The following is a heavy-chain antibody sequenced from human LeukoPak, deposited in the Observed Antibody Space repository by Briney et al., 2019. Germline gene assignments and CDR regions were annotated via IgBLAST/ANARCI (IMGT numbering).Heavy chain of an antibody. V-gene: IGHV3-15*01. D-gene: IGHD3-3*01. CDR3: TTHHTYYDFWSGYRSDSGGYYFDC. Sequence: GGSLRLSCAASGFTFSNAWMSWVRQAPGKGLEWVGRIKSKTDGGTTDYAAPVKGRFTISRDDSKNTLYLQMNSLKTEDTAVYYRTTHHTYYDFWSGYRSDSGGYYFDCWGQGTLVTVSS. CDR2: IKSKTDGGTT. CDR1: GFTFSNAW. J-gene: IGHJ4*02.